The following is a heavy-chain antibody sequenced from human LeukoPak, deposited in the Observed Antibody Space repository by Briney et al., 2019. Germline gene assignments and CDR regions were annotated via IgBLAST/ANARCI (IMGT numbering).Heavy chain of an antibody. CDR2: ISYDGSNK. CDR3: AKDGDADGPIGTTPLSFDP. Sequence: GRSLRLSCAASGFTFSSYGMHWVRQAPGKGLEWVAVISYDGSNKYYAYSVKGRFTLSRDNSKNTLYIQINSLGAEDTAVYYCAKDGDADGPIGTTPLSFDPWGQGTLVTVSS. J-gene: IGHJ5*02. V-gene: IGHV3-30*18. D-gene: IGHD1-1*01. CDR1: GFTFSSYG.